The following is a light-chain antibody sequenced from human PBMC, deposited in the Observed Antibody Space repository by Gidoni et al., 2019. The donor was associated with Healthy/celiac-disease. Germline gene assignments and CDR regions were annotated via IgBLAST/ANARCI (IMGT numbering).Light chain of an antibody. CDR2: GAS. J-gene: IGKJ2*01. CDR1: KSVSSN. Sequence: EIVMTPSPAPLSVSPGERATLSCRASKSVSSNLAWYQQKPGQAPRLLIYGASTRATGIPARFSGSGSGTEFTLTISSLQSEDFAVYYCQQYNNWPYTFXQXTKLEIK. CDR3: QQYNNWPYT. V-gene: IGKV3-15*01.